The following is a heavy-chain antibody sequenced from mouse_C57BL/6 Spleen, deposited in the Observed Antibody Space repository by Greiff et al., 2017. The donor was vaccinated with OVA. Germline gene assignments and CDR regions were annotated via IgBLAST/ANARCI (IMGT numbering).Heavy chain of an antibody. CDR1: GYTFSDYE. J-gene: IGHJ2*01. CDR3: TRQDYSNYFDY. V-gene: IGHV1-15*01. Sequence: QVHVKQSGAELVRPGASVTLSCKASGYTFSDYEMHWVKQTPVHGLEWIGAIDPETGGTAYNQKFKGKAILTADKSSSTAYMELRSLTSEDSAVYYCTRQDYSNYFDYWGQGTTLTVSS. D-gene: IGHD2-5*01. CDR2: IDPETGGT.